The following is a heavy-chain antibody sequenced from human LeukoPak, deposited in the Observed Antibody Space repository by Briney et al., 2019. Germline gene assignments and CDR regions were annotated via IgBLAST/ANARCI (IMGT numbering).Heavy chain of an antibody. Sequence: GGSLRLSCEASEFTFSRYAMSWIRQAPGTGLEWVSTLSGSGTATYYADSVKGRFTTSRDHSKDTVYLQMDNLRVDDTAVYYCAKHLGSHSFLFYYMDVWGRGTSVIVSS. CDR1: EFTFSRYA. CDR3: AKHLGSHSFLFYYMDV. D-gene: IGHD2-21*01. J-gene: IGHJ6*03. V-gene: IGHV3-23*01. CDR2: LSGSGTAT.